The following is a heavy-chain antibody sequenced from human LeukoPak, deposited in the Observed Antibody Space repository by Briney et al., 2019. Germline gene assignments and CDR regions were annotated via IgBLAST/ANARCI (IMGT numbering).Heavy chain of an antibody. CDR2: ISYDGSNK. J-gene: IGHJ4*02. D-gene: IGHD4-23*01. CDR1: GFTFSSYA. V-gene: IGHV3-30-3*01. Sequence: GRSLRLSCAASGFTFSSYAMHWVRQAPGKGLEWVAVISYDGSNKYYADSVKGRFTISRDNSENTLYLQMNSLRAEDTAVYYCARGRGGSYGGNSGHFDYWGQGTLVTVSS. CDR3: ARGRGGSYGGNSGHFDY.